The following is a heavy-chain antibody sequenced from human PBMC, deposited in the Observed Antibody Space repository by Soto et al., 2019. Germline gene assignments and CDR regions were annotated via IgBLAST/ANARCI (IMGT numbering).Heavy chain of an antibody. V-gene: IGHV4-59*08. CDR3: AASGSYDGVGLDY. D-gene: IGHD5-12*01. CDR1: GGSISSYY. CDR2: IYYSGST. J-gene: IGHJ4*02. Sequence: SETLSLTCTVSGGSISSYYWSWIRQPPGKGLEWIGYIYYSGSTNYNPSLKSRVTISVDTSKNQFSLKLSSVTAADTAVYYCAASGSYDGVGLDYWGQGTLVTVSS.